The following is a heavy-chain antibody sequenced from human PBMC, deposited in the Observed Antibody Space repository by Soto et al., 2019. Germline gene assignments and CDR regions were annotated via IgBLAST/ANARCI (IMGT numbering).Heavy chain of an antibody. D-gene: IGHD2-2*01. CDR2: TIPIFGTA. CDR1: GGTFSRYG. V-gene: IGHV1-69*13. Sequence: GASVKVSCKASGGTFSRYGISWIRQAPGQGAEYMGGTIPIFGTANYVQKFQGRVTISADESTTTGYLELSSLGSEDTAVYYCASRREAAVPAAIWGINSYGLHVWGQGTTVTVSS. J-gene: IGHJ6*02. CDR3: ASRREAAVPAAIWGINSYGLHV.